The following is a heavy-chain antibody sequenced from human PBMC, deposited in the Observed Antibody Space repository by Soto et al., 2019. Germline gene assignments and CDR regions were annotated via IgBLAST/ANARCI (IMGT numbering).Heavy chain of an antibody. V-gene: IGHV1-69*01. CDR2: FIPIFGTT. J-gene: IGHJ4*02. CDR3: TRDRGRRYNDGRGYYYSAY. D-gene: IGHD3-22*01. CDR1: GGTFSSYA. Sequence: QVHLVQSGAEVKKPGSSVKVSCKASGGTFSSYAISWVRQAPGQGLEWMGGFIPIFGTTNYAQKFQGRVTITADESTSTAYMELSSLRSEDTAVYYCTRDRGRRYNDGRGYYYSAYWGQGILVTVSS.